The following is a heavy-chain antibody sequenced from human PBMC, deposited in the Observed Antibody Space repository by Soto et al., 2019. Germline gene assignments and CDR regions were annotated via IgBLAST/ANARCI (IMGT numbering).Heavy chain of an antibody. D-gene: IGHD3-3*02. V-gene: IGHV4-4*02. CDR1: GGSIGSSNW. Sequence: TLSLTCAVSGGSIGSSNWWSWVRQPPGKGLEWIGEIYHSGSTNYNPSLKSRVTISVDKSKNQFSLRLTSVTAADTAVYYGAXVSGXYYYGMDVWGQGTTDTVSS. CDR3: AXVSGXYYYGMDV. J-gene: IGHJ6*02. CDR2: IYHSGST.